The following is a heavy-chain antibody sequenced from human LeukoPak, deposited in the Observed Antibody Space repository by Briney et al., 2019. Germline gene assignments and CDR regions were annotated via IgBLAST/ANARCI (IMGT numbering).Heavy chain of an antibody. V-gene: IGHV6-1*01. J-gene: IGHJ4*02. Sequence: SQTLSLTCAISGDSVSSNSSAWNWIRQSPSRGLEWLGRTYYYRSKLYSDYAVSVKSRITISPDTSKNQFSLQLNSVTPEDTAVYYCARSYTSAWYQDYWGQGTLVTVSS. CDR3: ARSYTSAWYQDY. D-gene: IGHD6-19*01. CDR2: TYYYRSKLYS. CDR1: GDSVSSNSSA.